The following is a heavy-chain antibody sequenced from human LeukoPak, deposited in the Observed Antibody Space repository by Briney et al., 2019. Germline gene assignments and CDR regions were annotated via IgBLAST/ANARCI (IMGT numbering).Heavy chain of an antibody. CDR1: GFSFSDYY. Sequence: GGSLRLSCAASGFSFSDYYMSWIRQAPGQGLEWVSYISSSGSTRYYADSVKGRFTISRDNAKNSLYLQMNSLRAEDTAVYYCARDCSSTSCYRTLDYWGQGTLVTVSS. D-gene: IGHD2-2*01. CDR3: ARDCSSTSCYRTLDY. V-gene: IGHV3-11*04. J-gene: IGHJ4*02. CDR2: ISSSGSTR.